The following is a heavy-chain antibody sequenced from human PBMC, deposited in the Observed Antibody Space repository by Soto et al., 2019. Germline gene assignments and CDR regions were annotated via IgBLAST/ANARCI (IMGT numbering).Heavy chain of an antibody. CDR3: AKSRYYYGSGSWVLMDV. Sequence: GGSLRLSCAASGFTFDDYAMHWVRQAPGKGLEWVSGISWNSGSIGYADSVKGRFTISRDNAKNSLYLQMNSLRAEDTALYYCAKSRYYYGSGSWVLMDVWGQGTTVTVSS. D-gene: IGHD3-10*01. CDR1: GFTFDDYA. V-gene: IGHV3-9*01. J-gene: IGHJ6*02. CDR2: ISWNSGSI.